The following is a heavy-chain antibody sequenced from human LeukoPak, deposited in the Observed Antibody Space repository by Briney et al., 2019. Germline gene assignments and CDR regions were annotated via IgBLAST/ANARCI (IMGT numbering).Heavy chain of an antibody. CDR2: INPSGDPT. J-gene: IGHJ6*03. V-gene: IGHV1-46*01. CDR1: GYTFTSYY. CDR3: ARSSGYYSSLFYMHV. Sequence: GASVKVSCKASGYTFTSYYMHWVRQAPGQGLEWVGIINPSGDPTTYAQKFQGRVTMTSDMSTSTVYMGLSSLRSEDTAVYYCARSSGYYSSLFYMHVWGKGTRSPSP. D-gene: IGHD3-22*01.